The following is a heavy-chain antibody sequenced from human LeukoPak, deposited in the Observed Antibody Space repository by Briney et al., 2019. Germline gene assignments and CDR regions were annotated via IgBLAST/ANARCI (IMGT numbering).Heavy chain of an antibody. Sequence: GASVKVSCKASGYTFIGYYMHWVRQAPGQGLEWMGWINPNSGGTNYAQKFQGRVTLTRDTSISTAYMVLSRLRSDDTAVYYCASLNPAMEAFDFWGQGTMVTVFS. V-gene: IGHV1-2*02. CDR2: INPNSGGT. CDR1: GYTFIGYY. D-gene: IGHD1-14*01. CDR3: ASLNPAMEAFDF. J-gene: IGHJ3*01.